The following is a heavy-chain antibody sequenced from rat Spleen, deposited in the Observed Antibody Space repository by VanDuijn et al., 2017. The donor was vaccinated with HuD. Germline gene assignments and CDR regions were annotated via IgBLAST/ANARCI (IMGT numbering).Heavy chain of an antibody. V-gene: IGHV5-29*01. CDR2: ITNTGGST. Sequence: EVQLVKSGGGLVQPGRSLKLSCAASGFTFSNYGMAWVRQAPTKGLEWVATITNTGGSTYYPDSVKGRFTISRDNAKSTLYLQMDSLRSEDTATYYCAREWSTVAYYFDYWGQGVMVTVSS. J-gene: IGHJ2*01. D-gene: IGHD1-1*01. CDR1: GFTFSNYG. CDR3: AREWSTVAYYFDY.